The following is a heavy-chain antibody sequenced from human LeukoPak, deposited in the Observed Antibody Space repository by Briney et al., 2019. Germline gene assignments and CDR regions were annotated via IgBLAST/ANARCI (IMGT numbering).Heavy chain of an antibody. V-gene: IGHV4-39*01. CDR1: GGSISSSSYF. D-gene: IGHD3-10*01. J-gene: IGHJ4*02. CDR3: ARLVRFTMVRGAHFDY. Sequence: SETLSLTCTVSGGSISSSSYFWGWIRQPPGKGLEWIGSIYYSGSTYYNPSLKNRVTISVDTSKNQFFLKLSSVTAADTAVYYCARLVRFTMVRGAHFDYWGQGTLVTASS. CDR2: IYYSGST.